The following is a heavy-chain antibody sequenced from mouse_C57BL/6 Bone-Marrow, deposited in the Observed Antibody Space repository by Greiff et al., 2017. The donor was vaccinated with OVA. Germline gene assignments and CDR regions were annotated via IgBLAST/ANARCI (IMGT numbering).Heavy chain of an antibody. V-gene: IGHV6-6*01. Sequence: EVQVEESGGGLVQPGGSMKLSCAASGFTFSDAWMDWVRQSPEKGLEWVAVIRNKANNHATYYAVSVKGRFTISKVNSKSIVYQEMDSLRSEGTGIYYCTSLLEYHLGDWGKGTTLTVSS. CDR2: IRNKANNHAT. J-gene: IGHJ2*01. CDR1: GFTFSDAW. D-gene: IGHD2-5*01. CDR3: TSLLEYHLGD.